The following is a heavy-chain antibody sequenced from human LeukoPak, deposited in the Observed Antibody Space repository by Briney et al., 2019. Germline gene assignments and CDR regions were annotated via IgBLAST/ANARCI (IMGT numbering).Heavy chain of an antibody. V-gene: IGHV3-7*05. CDR2: IKPDGSEK. D-gene: IGHD3-10*01. J-gene: IGHJ5*02. CDR3: VRGSSGTVVRGVAWAWFDP. CDR1: GFTFSSYA. Sequence: GGSLRLSCAASGFTFSSYAMTWVRQAPGKGLEWVANIKPDGSEKHFVDSVRGRFTISRDNAKDSLYLQMNSLRAEDTAVYYCVRGSSGTVVRGVAWAWFDPWGQGTLVTVSS.